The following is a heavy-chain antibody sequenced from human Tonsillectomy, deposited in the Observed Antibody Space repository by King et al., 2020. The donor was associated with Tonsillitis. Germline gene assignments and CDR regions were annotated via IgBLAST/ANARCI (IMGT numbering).Heavy chain of an antibody. Sequence: VQLVESGGGLVQPGGSLRLSCAASGFTFSSYEMNWVRQAPGKGLEWVSFISSSCRTRYYGDSVKGRFTISRDNAKNSLYLQMNTLRAEETAIYYCAREDGDADAFDIWGQGTMVTVSS. J-gene: IGHJ3*02. CDR2: ISSSCRTR. CDR3: AREDGDADAFDI. CDR1: GFTFSSYE. D-gene: IGHD5-24*01. V-gene: IGHV3-48*03.